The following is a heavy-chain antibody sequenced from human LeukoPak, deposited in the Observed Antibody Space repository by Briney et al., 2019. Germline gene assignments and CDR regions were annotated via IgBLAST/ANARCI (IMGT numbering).Heavy chain of an antibody. CDR3: VRVHIAAAGNYFDY. J-gene: IGHJ4*02. CDR1: GGSFSGYY. V-gene: IGHV4-34*01. Sequence: SETLSLTCAVYGGSFSGYYWSWIRQPPGKGLEWIGEINHSGSTNYNPSLKSRVTISVDTSKNQFSLKLSSVTAADTAVYYCVRVHIAAAGNYFDYWGQGTLVTVSS. D-gene: IGHD6-13*01. CDR2: INHSGST.